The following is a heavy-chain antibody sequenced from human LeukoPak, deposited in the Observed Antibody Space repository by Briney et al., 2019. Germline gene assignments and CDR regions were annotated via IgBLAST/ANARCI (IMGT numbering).Heavy chain of an antibody. J-gene: IGHJ4*02. D-gene: IGHD3-22*01. CDR3: ARTLPYYYDSSGYPFDY. CDR2: INPSGGST. Sequence: ASVKVSCKASGYTFTSYYMHWVRQAPGQGLEWLGIINPSGGSTSYAQKFQGRVTMTRDTSTSTVYMELSSLRSEDTAVYYCARTLPYYYDSSGYPFDYWGQGTLVTVSS. V-gene: IGHV1-46*01. CDR1: GYTFTSYY.